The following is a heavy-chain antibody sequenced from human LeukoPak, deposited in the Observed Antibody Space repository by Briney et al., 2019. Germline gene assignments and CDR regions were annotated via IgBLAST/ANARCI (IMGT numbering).Heavy chain of an antibody. Sequence: KPSETLSLTCAVYGGSFSGYYWSWIRQPPGKGLEWIGEINHSGSTNYNPSLKSRVTISVDTSKNQFSLKLSSVTAADTAVYYCARGRGGFGGSEPSDFDYWGQGTLVTVSS. CDR3: ARGRGGFGGSEPSDFDY. CDR2: INHSGST. J-gene: IGHJ4*02. D-gene: IGHD3-10*01. V-gene: IGHV4-34*01. CDR1: GGSFSGYY.